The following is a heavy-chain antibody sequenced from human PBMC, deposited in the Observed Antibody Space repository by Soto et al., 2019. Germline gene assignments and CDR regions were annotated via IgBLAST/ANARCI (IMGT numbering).Heavy chain of an antibody. Sequence: QVQLVQSGAEVKKPGSSVKVSCKASGGTFSSYTISWVRQAPGQGLEWMGRIIPILGIANYAQKFQGRVTITPDKSTSTAYMELGSLRSVATAVDYCARTNGLPGIDACDMWGQGTMVTVSS. V-gene: IGHV1-69*02. CDR3: ARTNGLPGIDACDM. D-gene: IGHD1-1*01. CDR1: GGTFSSYT. CDR2: IIPILGIA. J-gene: IGHJ3*02.